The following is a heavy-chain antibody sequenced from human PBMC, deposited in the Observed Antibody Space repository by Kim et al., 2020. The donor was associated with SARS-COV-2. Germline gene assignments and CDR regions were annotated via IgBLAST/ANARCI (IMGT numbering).Heavy chain of an antibody. V-gene: IGHV4-4*07. CDR3: AREYQLLYRAFDY. J-gene: IGHJ4*02. Sequence: SETLSLTCTVSGDSISSNYWSWIRQPPGKGLEWIGLTKRSGGPNNNPSPRSRVTLSLDTSKNQFSLNLTSVTAADTAVYYCAREYQLLYRAFDYWGQGTLVTVSS. CDR2: TKRSGGP. D-gene: IGHD2-2*02. CDR1: GDSISSNY.